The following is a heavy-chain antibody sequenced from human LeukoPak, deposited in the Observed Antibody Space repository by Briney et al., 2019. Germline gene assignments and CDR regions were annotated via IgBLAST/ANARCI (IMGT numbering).Heavy chain of an antibody. V-gene: IGHV1-18*01. Sequence: ATVKVSCKASGYTFTSYGISWVRQAPGQGLEWMGWISAYNGNTNYAQKLQGRVTMTEDTSTDTAYMELSSLRSEDTAVYYCARKEREQWLVLDWGQGTLVTVSS. CDR2: ISAYNGNT. CDR1: GYTFTSYG. CDR3: ARKEREQWLVLD. J-gene: IGHJ4*02. D-gene: IGHD6-19*01.